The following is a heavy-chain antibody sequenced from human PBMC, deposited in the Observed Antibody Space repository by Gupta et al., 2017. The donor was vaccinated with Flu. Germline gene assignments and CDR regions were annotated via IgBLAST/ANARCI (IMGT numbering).Heavy chain of an antibody. D-gene: IGHD3-3*01. J-gene: IGHJ3*02. CDR3: ARSPGADWSAFDI. V-gene: IGHV3-21*01. CDR2: ISGDGNYI. CDR1: TFTSYS. Sequence: TFTSYSMNWVRQAPGKGLEWVSSISGDGNYIYYADPVEGRFTVSRDNAKNSLYLQMNILRAEDTAVYYCARSPGADWSAFDIWGQGTMVTVS.